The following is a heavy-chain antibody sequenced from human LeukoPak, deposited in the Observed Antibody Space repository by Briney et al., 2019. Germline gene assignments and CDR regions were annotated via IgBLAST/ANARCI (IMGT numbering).Heavy chain of an antibody. D-gene: IGHD6-25*01. CDR3: TRVDSAGPQFGY. V-gene: IGHV3-49*04. J-gene: IGHJ4*02. Sequence: PGGSLRLSCTASGFTFGDYDMSWVRQAPGKGLEWVGFIRSKAYGGTTEYAASVKGRFTISRDDSKSIAYLQMNSLKTEDTAVYYCTRVDSAGPQFGYWGQGTLVTVSS. CDR2: IRSKAYGGTT. CDR1: GFTFGDYD.